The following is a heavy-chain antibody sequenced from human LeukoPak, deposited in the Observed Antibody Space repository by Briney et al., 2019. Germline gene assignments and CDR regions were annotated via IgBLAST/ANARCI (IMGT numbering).Heavy chain of an antibody. CDR1: GFTFSSYW. Sequence: GGSLRLSCAASGFTFSSYWMHWVRQAPGRGLVWVSRINSDGTSTTYADSVKGRFTISRDNAKNTLYLQMNSLRAEDTAIYYCARGLSGYSSSLGYWGQGTLVTVSS. J-gene: IGHJ4*02. CDR2: INSDGTST. V-gene: IGHV3-74*01. CDR3: ARGLSGYSSSLGY. D-gene: IGHD6-6*01.